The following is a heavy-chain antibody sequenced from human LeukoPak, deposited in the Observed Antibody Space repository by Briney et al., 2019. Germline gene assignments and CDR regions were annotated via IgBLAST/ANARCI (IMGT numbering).Heavy chain of an antibody. J-gene: IGHJ6*03. V-gene: IGHV1-18*01. CDR3: ARLEQYGYLHYYYYYYMDV. CDR2: ISAYNGNT. D-gene: IGHD5-18*01. Sequence: ASVKVSCKASGYTFTSYGISWVRQAPGQGLEWMGWISAYNGNTIYAQKLQGRVTMTTDTSTSTAYMELRSLRSDDTAVYYCARLEQYGYLHYYYYYYMDVWGKGTTVTVSS. CDR1: GYTFTSYG.